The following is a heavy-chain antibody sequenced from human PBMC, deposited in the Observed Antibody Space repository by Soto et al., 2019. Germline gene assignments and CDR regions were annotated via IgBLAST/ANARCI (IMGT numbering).Heavy chain of an antibody. CDR3: ATRDYTASPY. CDR2: IHHSGAT. CDR1: GASISDCDW. V-gene: IGHV4-4*02. Sequence: KASETLSLTCAVSGASISDCDWWSWVRQPPGKGLEWIGEIHHSGATNHNSSVKSRVTISLDKSKNHLSLQLNSVTAADTAVYYCATRDYTASPYWGQGTLVTVSS. D-gene: IGHD2-2*02. J-gene: IGHJ4*02.